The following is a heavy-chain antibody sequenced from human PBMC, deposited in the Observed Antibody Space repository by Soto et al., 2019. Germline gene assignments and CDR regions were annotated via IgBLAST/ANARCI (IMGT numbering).Heavy chain of an antibody. Sequence: GASVKVSCKASGGTFSSYTISWVRQAPGQGLEWMGRIIPILGIANYAQKFQGRVTITADKSTSTAYMELSSLRSEDTAVYYCARDHYGSGDYYYYGMDVWGQGTTVTVSS. CDR1: GGTFSSYT. D-gene: IGHD3-10*01. CDR3: ARDHYGSGDYYYYGMDV. V-gene: IGHV1-69*04. CDR2: IIPILGIA. J-gene: IGHJ6*02.